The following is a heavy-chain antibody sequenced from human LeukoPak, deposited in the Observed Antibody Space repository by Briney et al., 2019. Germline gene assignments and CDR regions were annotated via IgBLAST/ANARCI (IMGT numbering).Heavy chain of an antibody. V-gene: IGHV3-21*01. CDR3: ARDFNNYVDYYGMDV. D-gene: IGHD4-11*01. Sequence: GGSLRLSCAASGFTFSNAWMNWVRQAPGKGLEWVSSISSSSSYIYYADSVKGRFTISRDNAKNSLYLQMNSLRAEDTAVYYCARDFNNYVDYYGMDVWGQGTTVTVSS. J-gene: IGHJ6*02. CDR1: GFTFSNAW. CDR2: ISSSSSYI.